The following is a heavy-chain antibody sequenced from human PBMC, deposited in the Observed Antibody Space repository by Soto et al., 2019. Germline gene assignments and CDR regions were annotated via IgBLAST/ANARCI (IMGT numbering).Heavy chain of an antibody. CDR2: IYQSGST. CDR1: GYSISIGNY. J-gene: IGHJ4*02. V-gene: IGHV4-38-2*02. CDR3: ARVLGAPLYYFDY. D-gene: IGHD1-26*01. Sequence: SETLSLTCPVSGYSISIGNYWGWIRQPPGKRLEWVGSIYQSGSTYYNPSLRSRATISVDTSKNQFSLKLSSVTAADTAVYYCARVLGAPLYYFDYWGQGILVTVYS.